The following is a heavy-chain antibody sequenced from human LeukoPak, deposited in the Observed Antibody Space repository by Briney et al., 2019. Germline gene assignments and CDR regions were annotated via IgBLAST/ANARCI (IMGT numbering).Heavy chain of an antibody. CDR3: ARDGDYGDYVIDH. CDR1: GFTFENYG. CDR2: IWYDGRNK. J-gene: IGHJ4*02. V-gene: IGHV3-33*01. Sequence: GMSLRLSCAASGFTFENYGVHRVRQAPGKGLEWVAVIWYDGRNKYYADSVKGRLTISRDNSKNTVDLQMNSLRAEDTAVYYCARDGDYGDYVIDHWGQGTLVTVSS. D-gene: IGHD4-17*01.